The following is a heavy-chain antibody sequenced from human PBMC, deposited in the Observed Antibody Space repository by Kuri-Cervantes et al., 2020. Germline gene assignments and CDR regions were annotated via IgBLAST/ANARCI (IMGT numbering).Heavy chain of an antibody. Sequence: ASVKVSCKASGHTFTSYAMHWVRQAPGQRLEWMGWINAGNGNTKYSQKFQGRVTITRDTSASTAYMELSSLRSEDTAVYYCARGGRGVVTAALDYWGQGTLVTVSS. V-gene: IGHV1-3*01. CDR1: GHTFTSYA. CDR3: ARGGRGVVTAALDY. J-gene: IGHJ4*02. CDR2: INAGNGNT. D-gene: IGHD2-21*02.